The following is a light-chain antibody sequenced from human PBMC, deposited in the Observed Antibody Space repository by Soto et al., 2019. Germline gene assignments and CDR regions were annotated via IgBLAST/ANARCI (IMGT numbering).Light chain of an antibody. J-gene: IGKJ1*01. V-gene: IGKV3-11*02. Sequence: QPPTTRASCSGGWDTPSCGASQGVSSSLAWYQQKPGQAPRLLIYDASNWATGVPARFSGSGSGRDFTLTISRLKPEDPAFHSWRLHGKRLGEFGQGTKVDIK. CDR3: RLHGKRLGE. CDR1: QGVSSS. CDR2: DAS.